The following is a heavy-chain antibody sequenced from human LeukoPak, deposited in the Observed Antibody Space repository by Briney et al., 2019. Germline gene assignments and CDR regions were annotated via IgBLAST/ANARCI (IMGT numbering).Heavy chain of an antibody. J-gene: IGHJ4*02. D-gene: IGHD2-15*01. Sequence: SVKVSCKASGGTFSSYAISWVRQAPGQGLEWMGRIIPIFGTANYAQKFQGRVTITTDESTSTAYMELSSLRSEDTAVYYCARWRFCSGGRCYSAFLDYWRQGALVTVSS. CDR1: GGTFSSYA. CDR2: IIPIFGTA. CDR3: ARWRFCSGGRCYSAFLDY. V-gene: IGHV1-69*05.